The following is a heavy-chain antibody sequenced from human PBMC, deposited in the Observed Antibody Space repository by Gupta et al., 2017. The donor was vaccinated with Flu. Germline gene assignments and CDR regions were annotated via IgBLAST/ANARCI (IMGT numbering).Heavy chain of an antibody. CDR1: TVVTEG. CDR3: ARDRVGRGTFDI. V-gene: IGHV1-18*01. CDR2: IGGRTGTT. Sequence: TVVTEGITWVRQAPGQGLEWMGWIGGRTGTTNYARSFQDRVIMTIETSTNTADMELRSLRSDDTAIYYCARDRVGRGTFDIWGQGTMLIVSS. J-gene: IGHJ3*02.